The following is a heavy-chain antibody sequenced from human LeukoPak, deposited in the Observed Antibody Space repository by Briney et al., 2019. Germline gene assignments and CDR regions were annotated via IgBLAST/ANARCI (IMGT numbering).Heavy chain of an antibody. V-gene: IGHV7-4-1*02. CDR1: GYTFTRHA. D-gene: IGHD3-22*01. CDR2: INTKTGRP. CDR3: VRDRPHHYDSSAFLY. J-gene: IGHJ4*02. Sequence: ASVKVSFKASGYTFTRHAMNWVRQAPGQGLEWMGWINTKTGRPTYAQGFTGRFVFSLDTSVSTAYLQISSLKAEDTAVYYCVRDRPHHYDSSAFLYWGQGTLVTVSS.